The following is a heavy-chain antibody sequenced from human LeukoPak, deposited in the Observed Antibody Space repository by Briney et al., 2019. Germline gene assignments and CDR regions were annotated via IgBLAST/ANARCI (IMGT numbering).Heavy chain of an antibody. CDR1: GFTFSSYW. CDR2: IYSGGST. V-gene: IGHV3-53*01. Sequence: GGSLRLSCAASGFTFSSYWMHWVRQAPGKGLEWVSVIYSGGSTYYADSVKGRFTISRDNSKNTLYLQMNSLRAEDTAVYYCASEKTDAFDIWGQGTMVTVSS. J-gene: IGHJ3*02. CDR3: ASEKTDAFDI.